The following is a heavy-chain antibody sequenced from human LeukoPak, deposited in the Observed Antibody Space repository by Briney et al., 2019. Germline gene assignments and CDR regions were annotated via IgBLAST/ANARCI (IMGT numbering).Heavy chain of an antibody. J-gene: IGHJ4*02. CDR2: IYSGGST. CDR1: GFIVSSNY. V-gene: IGHV3-53*01. D-gene: IGHD5-24*01. Sequence: LGGSLRLSCAASGFIVSSNYMSWVRQAPGKGLEWVSVIYSGGSTYYADSVKGRFTISRDNSKNTLYLQMNSLRAEDTAVYYCASRGRWLQSPIDYWGQGTLVTVSS. CDR3: ASRGRWLQSPIDY.